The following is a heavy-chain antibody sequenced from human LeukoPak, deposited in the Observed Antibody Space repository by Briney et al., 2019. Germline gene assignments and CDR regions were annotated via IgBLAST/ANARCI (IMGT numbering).Heavy chain of an antibody. V-gene: IGHV3-30*03. CDR3: AREDPGGKYTVTTGFYYYGMDV. CDR1: GFTFSSYG. D-gene: IGHD4-17*01. Sequence: PGRSLRLSCAASGFTFSSYGMHWVRQAPGKGLEWVAVISYDGSNKYYADSVKGRFTISRDNSKNTLYLQMNSLRAEDTAVYYCAREDPGGKYTVTTGFYYYGMDVWGQGTTVTVSS. CDR2: ISYDGSNK. J-gene: IGHJ6*02.